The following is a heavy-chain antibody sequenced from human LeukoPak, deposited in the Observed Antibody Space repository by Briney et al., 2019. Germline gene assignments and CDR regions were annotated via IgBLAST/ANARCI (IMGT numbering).Heavy chain of an antibody. J-gene: IGHJ6*03. D-gene: IGHD3-3*01. V-gene: IGHV4-34*01. Sequence: SETLSLTCAVYGVSFSGYYWSWIRQPPGKGLEWIGEINHSGRTNYNPSLKSRVTISVDTSKNQFSLKLSSVTAADTAVYYCARGGSGYHSSLYYYYYYMDVWGKGTTVTVSS. CDR1: GVSFSGYY. CDR2: INHSGRT. CDR3: ARGGSGYHSSLYYYYYYMDV.